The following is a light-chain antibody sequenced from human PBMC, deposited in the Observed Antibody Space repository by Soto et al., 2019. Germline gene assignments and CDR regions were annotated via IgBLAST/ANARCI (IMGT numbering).Light chain of an antibody. J-gene: IGLJ2*01. CDR2: SNY. CDR3: AAWDDSLNAVV. V-gene: IGLV1-44*01. CDR1: SSNIGINT. Sequence: QSALTQPPSTSGTPGQRVTISCSGSSSNIGINTVNWYQQFPGTAPKLLIYSNYQRPSGVPDRFSGSKSGTSASLAISGLQSEDEADYYCAAWDDSLNAVVFGGGTQLTVL.